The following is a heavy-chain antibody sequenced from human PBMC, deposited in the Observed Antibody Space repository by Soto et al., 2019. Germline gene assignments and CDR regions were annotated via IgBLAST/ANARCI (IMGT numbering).Heavy chain of an antibody. CDR2: ISGSGGST. CDR1: GFTFSSYA. Sequence: PGGSLRLSCAASGFTFSSYAMSWVRQAPGKGLEWVSAISGSGGSTYYADSVKGRFTISRDNSKNTLYLQMNSLRAEDTAVYYCAKDPLNYYGGPVDYWGQGTLVTVSS. V-gene: IGHV3-23*01. J-gene: IGHJ4*02. CDR3: AKDPLNYYGGPVDY. D-gene: IGHD3-10*01.